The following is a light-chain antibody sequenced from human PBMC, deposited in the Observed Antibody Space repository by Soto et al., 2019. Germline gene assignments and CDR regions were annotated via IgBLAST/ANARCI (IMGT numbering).Light chain of an antibody. Sequence: QSALPQPVSVSGSPGQSITISCTGTTSDVGGYNYVSWYQQHPGKAPKLMIYEVSHRPSGVSDRFSGSKSGNTASLTISGLQPEDEADYYCSSYTSSNTHVFGTGTKVTVL. V-gene: IGLV2-14*01. CDR1: TSDVGGYNY. J-gene: IGLJ1*01. CDR2: EVS. CDR3: SSYTSSNTHV.